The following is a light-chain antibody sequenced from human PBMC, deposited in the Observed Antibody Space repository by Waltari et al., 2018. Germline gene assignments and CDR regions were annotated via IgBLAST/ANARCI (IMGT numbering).Light chain of an antibody. V-gene: IGKV3-11*01. CDR2: DTS. Sequence: EIVLTQFPATLSLSPGETATISCRATESVSTYLGWFQQKPGQAPRLLIFDTSNRAAGIPARFSGSGSGTDFTLTISNLEPEDVGVYYCHQRSNWWGTFGQGTRVEVK. CDR1: ESVSTY. J-gene: IGKJ1*01. CDR3: HQRSNWWGT.